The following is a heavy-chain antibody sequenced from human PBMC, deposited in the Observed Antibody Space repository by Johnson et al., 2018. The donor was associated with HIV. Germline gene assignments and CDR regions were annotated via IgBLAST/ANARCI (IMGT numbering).Heavy chain of an antibody. CDR1: GFTVRSNE. Sequence: VQLVESRGVLVQPGGSLRLSCAASGFTVRSNEMSWVRQAPGKGLEWVSSISGGSRYYADSVKGRFTISRDNAKNSLYLQMNSLRAEDTALYYCARHFRGGDRGAFDIWGQGTMVTVSS. V-gene: IGHV3-38-3*01. J-gene: IGHJ3*02. D-gene: IGHD3-10*01. CDR3: ARHFRGGDRGAFDI. CDR2: ISGGSR.